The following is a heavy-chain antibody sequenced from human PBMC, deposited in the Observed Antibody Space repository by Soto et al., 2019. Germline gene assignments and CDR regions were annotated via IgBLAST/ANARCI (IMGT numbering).Heavy chain of an antibody. CDR3: ARAVVTEGMDV. CDR1: GFTFSSYA. V-gene: IGHV3-30-3*01. J-gene: IGHJ6*02. CDR2: ISYDGSNK. Sequence: QVQLVESGGGVVQPGRSLRLSCAASGFTFSSYAMHWVRQAPGKGLEWVAVISYDGSNKYYADSVKGRFTISRDNSKNTLYLQMNSLRAEDTAVYYCARAVVTEGMDVWGQGTTVTVSS. D-gene: IGHD2-21*02.